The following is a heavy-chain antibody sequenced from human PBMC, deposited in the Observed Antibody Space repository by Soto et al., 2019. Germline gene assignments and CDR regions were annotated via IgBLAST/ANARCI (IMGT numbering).Heavy chain of an antibody. CDR1: GYSFTSYW. J-gene: IGHJ4*02. CDR3: ARRDTHSGSYWRGFDY. Sequence: PGESLKISCKGSGYSFTSYWIGWVRQMPGKGLEWMGIIYPGDSDTRYSPSFQGQVTISADKSISTAYLQWSSLKASDTAMYYCARRDTHSGSYWRGFDYWGQGTLVTVSS. D-gene: IGHD1-26*01. CDR2: IYPGDSDT. V-gene: IGHV5-51*01.